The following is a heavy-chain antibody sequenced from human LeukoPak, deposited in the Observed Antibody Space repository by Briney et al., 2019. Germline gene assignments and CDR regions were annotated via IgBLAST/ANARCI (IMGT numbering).Heavy chain of an antibody. V-gene: IGHV3-7*01. CDR1: GFTFSNYW. CDR3: ARTGRVDY. J-gene: IGHJ4*02. CDR2: IKQDGSEK. Sequence: PGGSLRLSCTASGFTFSNYWMTWVRQAPGKGLEWVATIKQDGSEKYYGDSVKGRLTISRDNAKNSLYLQINSLRAEDTAVYYCARTGRVDYWGQGTLVTVSS.